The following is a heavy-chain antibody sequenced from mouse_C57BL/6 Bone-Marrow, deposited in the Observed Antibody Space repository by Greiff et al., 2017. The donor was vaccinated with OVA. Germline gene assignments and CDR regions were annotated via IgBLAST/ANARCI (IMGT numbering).Heavy chain of an antibody. Sequence: QVQLQQSGAELARPGASVKMSCKASGYTFTSYTMHWVKQRPGQGLAWIGYINPSSGYTKYNQKFKDKATLTADKSSSTAYMQLSSLTSEDSAVYYCARSEGYDYEVAYWGQGTLVTVSA. CDR3: ARSEGYDYEVAY. D-gene: IGHD2-4*01. J-gene: IGHJ3*01. CDR1: GYTFTSYT. CDR2: INPSSGYT. V-gene: IGHV1-4*01.